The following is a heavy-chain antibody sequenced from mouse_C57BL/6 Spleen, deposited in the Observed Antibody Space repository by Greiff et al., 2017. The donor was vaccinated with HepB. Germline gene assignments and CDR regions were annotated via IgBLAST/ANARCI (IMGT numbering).Heavy chain of an antibody. CDR1: GYTFTSYW. J-gene: IGHJ2*01. V-gene: IGHV1-69*01. CDR3: ARRGITTVVDY. Sequence: VQLQQPGAELVMPGASVKLSCKASGYTFTSYWMHWVKQRPGQGLEWIGEIDPSDSYTNYNQKFKGKSTLTVDKSSSTAYMQLSSLTSEDSAVYYCARRGITTVVDYWGQGTTLTGSS. D-gene: IGHD1-1*01. CDR2: IDPSDSYT.